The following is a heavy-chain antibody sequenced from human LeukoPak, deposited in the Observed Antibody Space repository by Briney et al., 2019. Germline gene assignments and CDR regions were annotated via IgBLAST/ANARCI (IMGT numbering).Heavy chain of an antibody. J-gene: IGHJ3*02. V-gene: IGHV1-2*06. Sequence: ASVKVSRKTSGYTFTGYYMHWVRQAPGQGLEWMGLIKPNSGGTNYAQKCQGRVTLTRDTSISTAYLELSRLRSYDTAVYYCARDGRITMIPFDIWGQGTMVTVSS. CDR3: ARDGRITMIPFDI. CDR2: IKPNSGGT. D-gene: IGHD3-22*01. CDR1: GYTFTGYY.